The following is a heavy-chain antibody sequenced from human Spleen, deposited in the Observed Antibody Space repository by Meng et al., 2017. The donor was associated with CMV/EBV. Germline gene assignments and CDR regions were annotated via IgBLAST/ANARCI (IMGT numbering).Heavy chain of an antibody. CDR2: INPSGDST. J-gene: IGHJ6*02. CDR3: ARERGSGGYCSTTNCYRGYYYYYGMDV. CDR1: GYTFTSYY. Sequence: ASVKVSCKASGYTFTSYYMHWVRQAPGQGLEWMGIINPSGDSTTYPQKFQGRVTMTRDTSTSTVYMYLNSLRSEDTAVYYCARERGSGGYCSTTNCYRGYYYYYGMDVWGQGTTVTVSS. D-gene: IGHD2-2*02. V-gene: IGHV1-46*01.